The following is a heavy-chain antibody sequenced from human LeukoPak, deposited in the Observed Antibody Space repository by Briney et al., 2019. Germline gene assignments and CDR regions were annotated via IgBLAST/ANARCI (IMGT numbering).Heavy chain of an antibody. Sequence: SETLSLTCTVSGGSINSHSYYWGWIRQPPVKGLEWIGSAYYDGTSYSNPSLKSRAAVFVDTSRDQFSLDLSFVTAADTALYYCVRHISTNTGYFDSCGQGTLVSVSS. CDR1: GGSINSHSYY. D-gene: IGHD5-24*01. CDR3: VRHISTNTGYFDS. J-gene: IGHJ4*02. CDR2: AYYDGTS. V-gene: IGHV4-39*01.